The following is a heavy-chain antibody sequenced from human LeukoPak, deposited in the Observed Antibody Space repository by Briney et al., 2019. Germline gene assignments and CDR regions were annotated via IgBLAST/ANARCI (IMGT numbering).Heavy chain of an antibody. CDR2: ISAYNGNT. Sequence: ASVKVSCKASGYTFTGYYMHWVRQAPGQGLEWMGWISAYNGNTDYPQNLQGRVTLTTDTSTSTAYMELRSLRSDDTAVYYCARDTYTTVTAMDVWAKGPRSSSP. D-gene: IGHD4-17*01. J-gene: IGHJ6*03. CDR3: ARDTYTTVTAMDV. V-gene: IGHV1-18*04. CDR1: GYTFTGYY.